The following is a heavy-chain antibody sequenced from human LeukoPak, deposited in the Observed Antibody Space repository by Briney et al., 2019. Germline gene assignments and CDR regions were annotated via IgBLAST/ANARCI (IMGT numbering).Heavy chain of an antibody. D-gene: IGHD6-6*01. CDR2: ISYDGSNK. Sequence: GRSLRLSCAASGFTFSSYAMHWVRQAPGKGLEWVAVISYDGSNKYYADSVKGRFTISRDNSKNTLYLQMNSLRAEDTAVYYCARDSRGLVSYWGQGTLVTVSS. CDR1: GFTFSSYA. J-gene: IGHJ4*02. CDR3: ARDSRGLVSY. V-gene: IGHV3-30-3*01.